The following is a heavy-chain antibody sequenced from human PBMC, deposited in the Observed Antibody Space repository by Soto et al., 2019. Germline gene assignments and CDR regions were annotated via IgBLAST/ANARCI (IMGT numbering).Heavy chain of an antibody. Sequence: EVQLVESGGGLVKPGGSLRLSCAASGFTFSSYSMNWVRQAPGRGLEWVSSISSSSSYIYYADSVKGRFTISRDNAKNSRYLQMNSLRAEDTAVYYCARDQQGLVDYWGQGTLVTVSS. V-gene: IGHV3-21*01. D-gene: IGHD6-19*01. CDR3: ARDQQGLVDY. CDR1: GFTFSSYS. J-gene: IGHJ4*02. CDR2: ISSSSSYI.